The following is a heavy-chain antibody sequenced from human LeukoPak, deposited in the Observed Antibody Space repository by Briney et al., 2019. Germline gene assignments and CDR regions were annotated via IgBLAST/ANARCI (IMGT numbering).Heavy chain of an antibody. V-gene: IGHV3-7*01. CDR2: IKQDGSEK. CDR1: GFTFSSYW. Sequence: GGSLRLSCAASGFTFSSYWMSWVRQAPGKGLEWVANIKQDGSEKYYVDSVKGRFTISRDNAKNSLYLQMNSLRAEDTAVYYCARDRFHPLYSGYDRNTPGGYYYYYYGMDVWGQGTTVTVSS. J-gene: IGHJ6*02. CDR3: ARDRFHPLYSGYDRNTPGGYYYYYYGMDV. D-gene: IGHD5-12*01.